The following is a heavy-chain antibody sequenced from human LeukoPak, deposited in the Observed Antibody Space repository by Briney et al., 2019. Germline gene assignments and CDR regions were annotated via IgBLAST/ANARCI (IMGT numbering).Heavy chain of an antibody. J-gene: IGHJ3*02. CDR2: MSSSSSYI. Sequence: GGSLRLSCAASGFTFSSYSMNWVRQAPEKGLEWVSSMSSSSSYIFFADSMKGRFTISRDNAKNSLHLQMNSLRAEDTAVYYCARPLGVATVHDAFDSWGQGTMVTVSS. CDR1: GFTFSSYS. CDR3: ARPLGVATVHDAFDS. D-gene: IGHD5-12*01. V-gene: IGHV3-21*01.